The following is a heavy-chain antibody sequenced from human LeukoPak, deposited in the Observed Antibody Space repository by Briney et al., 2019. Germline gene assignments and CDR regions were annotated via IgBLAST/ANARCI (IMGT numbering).Heavy chain of an antibody. D-gene: IGHD3-22*01. CDR1: GFTFGDYV. CDR3: TRRYNYDSSGYYYVRDAFDI. V-gene: IGHV3-49*04. J-gene: IGHJ3*02. CDR2: IRSKAYGGTT. Sequence: PGGSLRLSCTASGFTFGDYVMSWVRQAPGKGLEWVGFIRSKAYGGTTKNAASVKGRFTISRDDSRSIAYPQMNSLKTEDTAVYYCTRRYNYDSSGYYYVRDAFDIWGQGTMVTVSS.